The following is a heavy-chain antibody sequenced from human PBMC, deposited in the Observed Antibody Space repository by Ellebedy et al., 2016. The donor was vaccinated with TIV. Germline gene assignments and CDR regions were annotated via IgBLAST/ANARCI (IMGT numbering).Heavy chain of an antibody. CDR3: ARDYGDYWFDY. D-gene: IGHD4-17*01. CDR1: GGSFSGYY. V-gene: IGHV4-34*01. J-gene: IGHJ4*02. Sequence: GSLRLSCAVYGGSFSGYYWSWIRQPPGKGLEWIGEINHSGSTNYNPSLKSRVTISVDTSKNQFSLKLSSVTAADTAVYYCARDYGDYWFDYWGQGTLVTVSS. CDR2: INHSGST.